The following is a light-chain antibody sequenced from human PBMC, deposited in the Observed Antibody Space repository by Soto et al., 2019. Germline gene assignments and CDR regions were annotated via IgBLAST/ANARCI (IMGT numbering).Light chain of an antibody. CDR2: GAS. CDR3: PPYRRSPRRT. CDR1: QSVSSSY. V-gene: IGKV3-20*01. Sequence: EIVLTQSPGTLSLSPGERATLSCRASQSVSSSYLAWYQQKPGQAPRLLIYGASSRSTGIPARFSGSGSGTAFTITISRLETKALGVYYCPPYRRSPRRTFGNGTTVAIK. J-gene: IGKJ1*01.